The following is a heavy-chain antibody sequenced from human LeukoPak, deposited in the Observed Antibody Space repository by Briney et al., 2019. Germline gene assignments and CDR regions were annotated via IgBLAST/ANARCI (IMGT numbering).Heavy chain of an antibody. J-gene: IGHJ6*03. CDR1: GGSISSSSYY. Sequence: SETLSLTCTVSGGSISSSSYYWGWIRQPPGKGLEWIGSIYYSGSTYYNPSLKSRVTISVDTSKNQFSLRLRSVTAADTAVYFCAKGRVSSSTWYSTYYYYFYMDLWGKGTTVTVSS. CDR2: IYYSGST. V-gene: IGHV4-39*07. CDR3: AKGRVSSSTWYSTYYYYFYMDL. D-gene: IGHD6-13*01.